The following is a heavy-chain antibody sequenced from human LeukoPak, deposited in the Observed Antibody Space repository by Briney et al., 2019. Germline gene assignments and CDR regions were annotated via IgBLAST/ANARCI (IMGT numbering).Heavy chain of an antibody. CDR1: GFTFSNAW. V-gene: IGHV3-23*01. Sequence: GGSLRLSCAASGFTFSNAWMSWVRQAPGKGLEWVSGISGPGGATYYADSVKGRFTISRDNSKNTLYLQMNSLRAEDTAVYYCARVRILRYFDWRGGLDYWGQGTLVTVSS. CDR2: ISGPGGAT. J-gene: IGHJ4*02. D-gene: IGHD3-9*01. CDR3: ARVRILRYFDWRGGLDY.